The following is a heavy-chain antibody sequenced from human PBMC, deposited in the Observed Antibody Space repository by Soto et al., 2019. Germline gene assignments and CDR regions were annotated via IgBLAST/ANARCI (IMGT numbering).Heavy chain of an antibody. D-gene: IGHD1-26*01. CDR2: ISWNSGSI. CDR3: AKDVSGRGSFYYYFGMDV. V-gene: IGHV3-9*01. CDR1: GFTFDDYA. J-gene: IGHJ6*02. Sequence: EVQLVASGGGLVQPGRSLRLSCAASGFTFDDYAMHWVRQAPGKGLEWVSGISWNSGSIGYTDSVKARFTISRDNAKNSLYLQMNSLRPEDTALYYCAKDVSGRGSFYYYFGMDVWGHGTTVTVSS.